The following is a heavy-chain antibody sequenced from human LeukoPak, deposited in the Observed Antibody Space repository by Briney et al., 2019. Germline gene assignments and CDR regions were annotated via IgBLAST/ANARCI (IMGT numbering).Heavy chain of an antibody. CDR3: ARVLGYCSGGSCRPPNDAFDI. V-gene: IGHV4-4*07. J-gene: IGHJ3*02. CDR2: IYTGGST. CDR1: GGSISSYY. D-gene: IGHD2-15*01. Sequence: SETLSLTCTVSGGSISSYYWSWIRQPAGKGLEWIGRIYTGGSTNYNPSLKSRVTMSVDTSKNQFSLKLSSVTAADTAVYYCARVLGYCSGGSCRPPNDAFDIWGQGTMVTVSS.